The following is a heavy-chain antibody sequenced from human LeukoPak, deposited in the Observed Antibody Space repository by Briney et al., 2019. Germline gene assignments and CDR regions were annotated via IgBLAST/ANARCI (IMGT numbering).Heavy chain of an antibody. D-gene: IGHD3-22*01. CDR3: ARMSCDSSGYYGSFDY. V-gene: IGHV4-59*01. CDR1: GGSISSYY. CDR2: IYYSGST. J-gene: IGHJ4*02. Sequence: SETLSLTCTVSGGSISSYYWSWIRQPPGKGLEWIGYIYYSGSTNYNPSLKSRVTISVDTSKNQFSLKLSSVTAADTAVYYCARMSCDSSGYYGSFDYWGQGTLVTVSS.